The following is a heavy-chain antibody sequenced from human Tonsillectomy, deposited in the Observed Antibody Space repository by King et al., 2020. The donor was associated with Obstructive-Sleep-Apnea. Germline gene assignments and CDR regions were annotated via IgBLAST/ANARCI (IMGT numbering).Heavy chain of an antibody. CDR1: GGSISSYY. D-gene: IGHD3-16*02. CDR2: IYYSGST. CDR3: ARSPFTFGGVIXXGYFDY. V-gene: IGHV4-59*01. Sequence: QLQESGPGLVKPSETLSLTCTVSGGSISSYYWSWIRQPPGKGLEWIGYIYYSGSTNYNPSLKSRVTISVDTSKNQFSLKLSSVTAADTAVYYCARSPFTFGGVIXXGYFDYWGQGTLVTVSS. J-gene: IGHJ4*02.